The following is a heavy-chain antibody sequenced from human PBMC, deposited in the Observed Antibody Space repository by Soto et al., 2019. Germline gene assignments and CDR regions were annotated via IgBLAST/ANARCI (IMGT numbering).Heavy chain of an antibody. J-gene: IGHJ4*02. V-gene: IGHV4-34*01. CDR2: INHSGST. Sequence: XATLYLTCAVYGGSFSGYYWSWIRQPPGKGLEWIGEINHSGSTNYNPSLKSRVTISVDTSKNQFSLKLSSVTAADTAVYYCARGRTIYYYDSSGFDYWGQGTLVTVSS. CDR3: ARGRTIYYYDSSGFDY. CDR1: GGSFSGYY. D-gene: IGHD3-22*01.